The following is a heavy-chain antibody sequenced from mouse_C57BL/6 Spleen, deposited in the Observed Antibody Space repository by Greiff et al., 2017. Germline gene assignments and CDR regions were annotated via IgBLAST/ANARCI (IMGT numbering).Heavy chain of an antibody. J-gene: IGHJ2*01. D-gene: IGHD2-2*01. CDR1: GYTFTDYE. V-gene: IGHV1-15*01. CDR3: TRSYGYARDYFDY. Sequence: VQLQQSGAELVRPGASVTLSCKASGYTFTDYEMRWVKQTPVHGLEWIGAIDPETGGTAYNQKFKGKAILTADKSSSTAYMELRSLTSEDSAVYYCTRSYGYARDYFDYWGQGTTLTVSS. CDR2: IDPETGGT.